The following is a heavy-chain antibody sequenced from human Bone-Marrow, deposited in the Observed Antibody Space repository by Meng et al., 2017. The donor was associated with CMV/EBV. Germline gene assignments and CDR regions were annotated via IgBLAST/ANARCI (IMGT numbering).Heavy chain of an antibody. Sequence: ASVKVSCKASGYTFTGYYMHWVRQAPGQGLEWMGWINPNSGGTNYAQKFQGWVTMTRDTSISTAYMELSSLRSDDTAVYYCARARYSYGSAGDYWGQGTLVTCYS. CDR3: ARARYSYGSAGDY. V-gene: IGHV1-2*04. J-gene: IGHJ4*02. CDR1: GYTFTGYY. D-gene: IGHD5-18*01. CDR2: INPNSGGT.